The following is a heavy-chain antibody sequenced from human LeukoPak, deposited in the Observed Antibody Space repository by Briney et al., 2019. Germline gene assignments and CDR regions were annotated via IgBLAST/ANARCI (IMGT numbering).Heavy chain of an antibody. V-gene: IGHV3-30*04. D-gene: IGHD2-15*01. J-gene: IGHJ4*02. CDR1: GFTFSSYA. CDR2: ISYDRSNK. Sequence: GGSLRLSWAASGFTFSSYAMHWVRQAPGKGLEWVAVISYDRSNKYYADSVKGRFTISRDNSKNTLYLQMSSLRAEDTAVYYCARDDEVVAATGTFDYWGQGTLVTVSS. CDR3: ARDDEVVAATGTFDY.